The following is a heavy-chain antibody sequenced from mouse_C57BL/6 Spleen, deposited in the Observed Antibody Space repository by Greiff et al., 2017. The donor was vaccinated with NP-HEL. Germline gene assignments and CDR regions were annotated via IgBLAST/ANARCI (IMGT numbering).Heavy chain of an antibody. CDR3: ARWRGRSYYAMDY. V-gene: IGHV14-2*01. Sequence: VHVKQSGAELVKPGASVKLSCTASGFNIKDYYMHWVKQRTEQGLEWIGRIDPEDGETKYAPKFQGKATITAETSSNTAYLQLSSLTSEDTAVYYCARWRGRSYYAMDYWGQGTSVTVSS. J-gene: IGHJ4*01. D-gene: IGHD3-3*01. CDR1: GFNIKDYY. CDR2: IDPEDGET.